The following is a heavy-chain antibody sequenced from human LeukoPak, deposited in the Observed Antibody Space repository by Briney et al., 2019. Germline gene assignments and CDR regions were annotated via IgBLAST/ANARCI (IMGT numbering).Heavy chain of an antibody. D-gene: IGHD3-10*01. CDR1: GGSISSGGYY. Sequence: PSETLSLTCTVSGGSISSGGYYWNWIRQPAGKGLEWIGRIYSSGSTNYNPSLKSRVTISVDTSKNQFSLKLSSVTAADTAVYYCAREGLNMVRGVIPKEAWGWFDPWGQGTLVTVSS. J-gene: IGHJ5*02. CDR3: AREGLNMVRGVIPKEAWGWFDP. V-gene: IGHV4-61*02. CDR2: IYSSGST.